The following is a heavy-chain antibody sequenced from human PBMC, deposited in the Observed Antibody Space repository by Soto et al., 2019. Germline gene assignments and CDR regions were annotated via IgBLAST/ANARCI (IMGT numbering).Heavy chain of an antibody. J-gene: IGHJ6*03. CDR2: INAGNGNT. D-gene: IGHD2-2*01. Sequence: ALVKVDCKAFGYSNTKYAVDWVRKEKGQRLEWMGWINAGNGNTRYSQKFQGRVTITRDTSARTAYMELSSLRSEDTAVYYCARGHLAVVPVASWYFYMDVWGKGTTVTVSS. CDR3: ARGHLAVVPVASWYFYMDV. V-gene: IGHV1-3*01. CDR1: GYSNTKYA.